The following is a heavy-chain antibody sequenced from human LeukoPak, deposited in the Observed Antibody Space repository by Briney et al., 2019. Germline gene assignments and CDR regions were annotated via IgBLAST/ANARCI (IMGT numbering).Heavy chain of an antibody. J-gene: IGHJ4*02. D-gene: IGHD5-18*01. Sequence: GASVKVSCKVSGYTLTELSMHWVRQAPGKGLEWMGWINPNSGGTNYAQKFQGRVTMTRDTSISTAYMELSRLRSDDTAVYYCARGAGAYVDTAMVTTPYFDYWGQGTLVTVSS. CDR3: ARGAGAYVDTAMVTTPYFDY. V-gene: IGHV1-2*02. CDR2: INPNSGGT. CDR1: GYTLTELS.